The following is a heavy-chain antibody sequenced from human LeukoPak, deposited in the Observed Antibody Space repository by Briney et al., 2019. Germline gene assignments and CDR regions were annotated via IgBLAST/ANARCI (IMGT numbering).Heavy chain of an antibody. CDR2: IKQDGSEK. V-gene: IGHV3-7*01. J-gene: IGHJ4*02. CDR3: TRGVTIVPDY. CDR1: GFTVSSNY. D-gene: IGHD2-8*01. Sequence: GGSLRLSCAASGFTVSSNYMSWVRQAPGKGLEWVANIKQDGSEKYYVDSVKGRFTISRDNAKSSLYLQMNSLRVEDTAVYYCTRGVTIVPDYWGQGTLVTVSS.